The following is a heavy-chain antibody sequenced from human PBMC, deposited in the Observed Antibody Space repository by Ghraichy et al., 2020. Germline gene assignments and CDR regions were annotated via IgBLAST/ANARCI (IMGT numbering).Heavy chain of an antibody. V-gene: IGHV7-4-1*02. J-gene: IGHJ1*01. CDR2: INTNTGNP. CDR1: GYTFISYA. Sequence: ASVKVSCKASGYTFISYAMNWVRQAPGQGLEWMGWINTNTGNPTYAQGFTGRFVFSLDTSVSTAYLQISSLRADDTAVFYCAREGGTDCDGDCFYNFHHWGQGTLVTVSS. CDR3: AREGGTDCDGDCFYNFHH. D-gene: IGHD2-21*02.